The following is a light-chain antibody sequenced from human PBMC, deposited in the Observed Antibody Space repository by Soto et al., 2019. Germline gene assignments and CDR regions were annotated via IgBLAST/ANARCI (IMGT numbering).Light chain of an antibody. CDR1: QSVSSSY. J-gene: IGKJ3*01. CDR2: GAS. V-gene: IGKV3-20*01. Sequence: EIVLTQSPGTLSLSPGERATLSCRASQSVSSSYLAWYQQKPGQAPRLLIYGASSRATGIPDRFSGSGSGTDFNLTISRLEPEDFAVYYCQQYGSSLFTFGPRTKVDI. CDR3: QQYGSSLFT.